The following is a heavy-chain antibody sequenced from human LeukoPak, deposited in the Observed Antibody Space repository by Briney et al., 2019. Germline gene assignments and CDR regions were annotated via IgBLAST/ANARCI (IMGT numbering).Heavy chain of an antibody. D-gene: IGHD6-13*01. Sequence: PSETLSLTCTVSGGSISSYYWSWIRQPAGKGLEWIGRIYTSGSTNYNPSLKSRVTMSVDTSKNQFSLKLSSVTAADTAVYYCARGPVIAAAYWYFDLWGRGTLVTVSS. J-gene: IGHJ2*01. CDR2: IYTSGST. CDR3: ARGPVIAAAYWYFDL. CDR1: GGSISSYY. V-gene: IGHV4-4*07.